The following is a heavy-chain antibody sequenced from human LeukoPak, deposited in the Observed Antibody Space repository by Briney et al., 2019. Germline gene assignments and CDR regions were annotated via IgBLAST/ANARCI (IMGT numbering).Heavy chain of an antibody. CDR1: GFTFDDYS. Sequence: FLRLSFAASGFTFDDYSKHWVRHTPGKGLGGVSGISWNSGSIGNADSVKGRFTISRDNAENSLYLQMNSLRAEDTALYYCAKDSHPGSGSYYKGNFDYWGQGTLVTVSS. V-gene: IGHV3-9*01. CDR3: AKDSHPGSGSYYKGNFDY. D-gene: IGHD3-10*01. J-gene: IGHJ4*02. CDR2: ISWNSGSI.